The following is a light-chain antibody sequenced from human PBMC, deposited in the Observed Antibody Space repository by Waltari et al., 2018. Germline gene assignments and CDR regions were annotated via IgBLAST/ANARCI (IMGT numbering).Light chain of an antibody. CDR1: QDINNH. Sequence: DIQMTQSPSSLYASVGDRVTISCRASQDINNHLAWYQQEPGKVPKLLIYGASTLQPGVPSRFSGSGSGTDFNLTVSSLQPEDVGIYYCQKYDSPPRTFGQGTKVEI. V-gene: IGKV1-27*01. J-gene: IGKJ1*01. CDR3: QKYDSPPRT. CDR2: GAS.